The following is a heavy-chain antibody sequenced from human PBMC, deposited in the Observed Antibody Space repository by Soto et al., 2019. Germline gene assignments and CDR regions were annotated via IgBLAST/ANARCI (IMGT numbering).Heavy chain of an antibody. V-gene: IGHV1-8*01. J-gene: IGHJ4*02. CDR1: GYTFTNYD. CDR3: TTALRRELLSDY. CDR2: MNPDSANT. Sequence: QVQLVQSGAEVKQPGASVKVSCRASGYTFTNYDIGWVRQATGQGLEWMGWMNPDSANTGYAQKFQGRVTMTRDTSITTANMALNSLSSEETAVYYCTTALRRELLSDYWGQGTLVTVSS. D-gene: IGHD1-26*01.